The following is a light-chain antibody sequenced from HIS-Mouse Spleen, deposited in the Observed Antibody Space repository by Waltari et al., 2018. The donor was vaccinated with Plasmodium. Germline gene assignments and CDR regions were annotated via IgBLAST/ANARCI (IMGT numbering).Light chain of an antibody. V-gene: IGLV3-25*03. J-gene: IGLJ3*02. Sequence: SYELTQPPSVSVSPGQTARITCSGDALPKQYAYWYQQKPGQAPVLVIYKDSERPSGITARFSGSSSGKTVTLTISGVQAEDEADYYCQSADSSGTPNWVFGGGTKLTVL. CDR2: KDS. CDR3: QSADSSGTPNWV. CDR1: ALPKQY.